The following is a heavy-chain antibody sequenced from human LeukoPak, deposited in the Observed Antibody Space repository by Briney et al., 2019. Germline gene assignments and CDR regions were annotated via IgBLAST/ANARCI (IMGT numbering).Heavy chain of an antibody. CDR3: ARPTVGATTGFDY. Sequence: PSETLSLTCTVSGGSISISSYYWGWIRQPPGKGLEWIGSIHYSGSTYYNPSLKSRVTISVDTSKNQFSLKLSSVTAADTAVYYCARPTVGATTGFDYWGQGTLVTVSS. CDR2: IHYSGST. J-gene: IGHJ4*02. V-gene: IGHV4-39*01. CDR1: GGSISISSYY. D-gene: IGHD1-26*01.